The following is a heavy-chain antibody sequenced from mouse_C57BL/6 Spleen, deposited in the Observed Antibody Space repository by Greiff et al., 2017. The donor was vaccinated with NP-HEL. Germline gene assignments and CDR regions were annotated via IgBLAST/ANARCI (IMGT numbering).Heavy chain of an antibody. J-gene: IGHJ2*01. CDR2: IYPGSGST. CDR1: GYTFTSYW. Sequence: QVQLQQPGAELVKPGASVRMSCKASGYTFTSYWITWVKQRPGQGLEWIGDIYPGSGSTNYNEKFKSKATLTVDTSSSTAYMQLSSLTSEDSAVYYCARGDYYGRIPFEYWGQGTTLTVSS. CDR3: ARGDYYGRIPFEY. V-gene: IGHV1-55*01. D-gene: IGHD1-1*01.